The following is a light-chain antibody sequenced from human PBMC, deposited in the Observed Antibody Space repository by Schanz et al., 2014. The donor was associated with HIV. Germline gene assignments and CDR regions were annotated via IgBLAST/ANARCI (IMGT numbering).Light chain of an antibody. CDR3: SSYTTSRPLV. CDR2: DVT. CDR1: SGDVGRYDY. V-gene: IGLV2-14*03. J-gene: IGLJ2*01. Sequence: QSALTQPASVSGSLGQSITISCTGTSGDVGRYDYVSWYQQHPGQAPKLLIYDVTYRPSGISNRFSGSKSGYTASLTISGLQADDEADYYCSSYTTSRPLVLGGGTKLPAL.